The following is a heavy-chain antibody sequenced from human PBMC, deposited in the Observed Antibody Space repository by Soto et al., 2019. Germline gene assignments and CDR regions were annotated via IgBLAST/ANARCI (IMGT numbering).Heavy chain of an antibody. D-gene: IGHD3-9*01. CDR3: ARALRGGLTVVTPGY. V-gene: IGHV4-59*01. CDR1: GGSISSYY. Sequence: SETLSLTCTVSGGSISSYYWSWIRQPPGKGLEWIGYIYYSGSTNYNPSLKSRVTISVDTSKNQFSLKLSSVTAADTAVYYCARALRGGLTVVTPGYWGQGTLVTVSS. J-gene: IGHJ4*02. CDR2: IYYSGST.